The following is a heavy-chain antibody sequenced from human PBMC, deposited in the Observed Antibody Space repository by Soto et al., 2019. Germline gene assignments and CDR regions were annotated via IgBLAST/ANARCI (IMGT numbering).Heavy chain of an antibody. CDR3: ARGRTYCSSTSCYGGDYYMDV. J-gene: IGHJ6*03. V-gene: IGHV4-34*01. Sequence: PSETLSLTCAVYDGYFSGYDWSWIRQPPGKGLEWIGEINHSGSTNYNPSLKSRVTISVDTSKNQFSLKLSSVTAADTAVYYCARGRTYCSSTSCYGGDYYMDVWGKGTTVTVSS. CDR1: DGYFSGYD. D-gene: IGHD2-2*01. CDR2: INHSGST.